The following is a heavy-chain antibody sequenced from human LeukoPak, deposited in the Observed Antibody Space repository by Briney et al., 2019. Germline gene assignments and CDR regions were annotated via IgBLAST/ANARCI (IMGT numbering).Heavy chain of an antibody. CDR2: IYHSGST. CDR3: ARVSVTTGPHFDY. Sequence: SETLSLTCTVSGYSISSGYYWGWIRQPPGKGLEWIGSIYHSGSTYYNPSLKSRVTISVDTSKNQFSLKLSSVTAADTAVYYCARVSVTTGPHFDYWGQGTLVTVSS. V-gene: IGHV4-38-2*02. D-gene: IGHD4-17*01. CDR1: GYSISSGYY. J-gene: IGHJ4*02.